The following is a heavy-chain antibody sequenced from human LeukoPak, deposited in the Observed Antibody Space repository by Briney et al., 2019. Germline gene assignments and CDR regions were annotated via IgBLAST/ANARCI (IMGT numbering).Heavy chain of an antibody. Sequence: PGGSLRLSCAASGFTFSSYTMHWVRQAPGKGLEYVSAISSSGGRTYYANSVKGRFTTSRDNSKNTLCLQMGRLRPEDMAVYYCARDGPYRGSSYFFDYWAREPWSPSPQ. D-gene: IGHD3-10*01. CDR2: ISSSGGRT. CDR3: ARDGPYRGSSYFFDY. V-gene: IGHV3-64*01. CDR1: GFTFSSYT. J-gene: IGHJ4*02.